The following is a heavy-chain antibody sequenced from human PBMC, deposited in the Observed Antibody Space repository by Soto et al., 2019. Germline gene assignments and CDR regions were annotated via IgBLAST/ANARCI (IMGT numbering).Heavy chain of an antibody. CDR1: GYSFTSYW. Sequence: PGESLKISCKGSGYSFTSYWIGCVRQMPGKGLEWMGIIYPGDSDTRYSPSFQGQVTISADKSISTAYLQWSSLKASDTAMYYCPSPCGYSYGRTDPNAYGMEVWAQGTTVTVSS. CDR3: PSPCGYSYGRTDPNAYGMEV. J-gene: IGHJ6*02. V-gene: IGHV5-51*01. D-gene: IGHD5-18*01. CDR2: IYPGDSDT.